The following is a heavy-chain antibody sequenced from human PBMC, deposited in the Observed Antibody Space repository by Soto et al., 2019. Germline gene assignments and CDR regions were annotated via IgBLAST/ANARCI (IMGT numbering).Heavy chain of an antibody. J-gene: IGHJ5*02. D-gene: IGHD3-22*01. CDR3: ARDSQHPMIVVTNWFDP. V-gene: IGHV3-7*01. Sequence: PGGSLRLSCAASGFTFSSYWMSWVRQAPGKGLEWVANIKQDGSEKYYVDSVKGRFTISRDNAKNSLYLQMNSLRAEDTAVYYCARDSQHPMIVVTNWFDPWGQGTLVTVSS. CDR1: GFTFSSYW. CDR2: IKQDGSEK.